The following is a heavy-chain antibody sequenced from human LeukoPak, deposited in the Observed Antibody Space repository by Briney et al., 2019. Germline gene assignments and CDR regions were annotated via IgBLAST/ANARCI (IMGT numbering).Heavy chain of an antibody. D-gene: IGHD2-21*01. CDR2: INPNSGGT. Sequence: ASVKVSCKTSGYSFTDYYMHWVRQAPGQGLEWMGWINPNSGGTSSAQKFQGRVTMTRDTSITAVYMEMSWLTSDDTAIYYCARADRLHGGPYLIGPWGQGTLVTVSS. J-gene: IGHJ5*02. CDR3: ARADRLHGGPYLIGP. V-gene: IGHV1-2*02. CDR1: GYSFTDYY.